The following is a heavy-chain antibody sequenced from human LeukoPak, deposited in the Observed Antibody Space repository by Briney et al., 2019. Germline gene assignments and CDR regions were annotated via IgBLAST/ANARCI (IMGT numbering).Heavy chain of an antibody. J-gene: IGHJ3*02. D-gene: IGHD3-22*01. Sequence: SETLSLTCTVSGGSISSYYWSWIRQPPGKGLEWIGYIYYSGSTNYNPSLKSRVTISVDTSKNQFSLKLSSVTAADTAVYYCARGRDYYDSSGYDDAFDIWGQGTMVTVSS. CDR3: ARGRDYYDSSGYDDAFDI. CDR2: IYYSGST. V-gene: IGHV4-59*01. CDR1: GGSISSYY.